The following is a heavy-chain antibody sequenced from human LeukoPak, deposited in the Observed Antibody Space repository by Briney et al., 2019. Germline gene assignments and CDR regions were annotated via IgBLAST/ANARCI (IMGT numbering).Heavy chain of an antibody. CDR2: VHHSGDA. D-gene: IGHD3-16*01. J-gene: IGHJ4*02. V-gene: IGHV4-59*01. CDR1: GGSITSYH. CDR3: ARWGGSVLWSFDI. Sequence: PSETLSLTCTVSGGSITSYHWNWIRQSPEKGLEWIGYVHHSGDAYYNPSLRSRITMSVDTSKSQFSLRLTSVTAADTAVYYCARWGGSVLWSFDIWGQGTLVTVSS.